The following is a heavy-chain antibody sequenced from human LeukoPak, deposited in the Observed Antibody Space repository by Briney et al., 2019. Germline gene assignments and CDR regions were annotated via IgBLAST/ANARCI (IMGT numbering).Heavy chain of an antibody. D-gene: IGHD2-21*02. CDR3: AKLGGDHKYYYYYMDV. J-gene: IGHJ6*03. CDR1: GFTFRSYA. CDR2: ISGSGGST. Sequence: GGSLRLSXAASGFTFRSYAMSWVRRAPGKGLEWVSAISGSGGSTYYADSVKGRFTISRDNSKNTPYLQMNSLRAEDTAVYYCAKLGGDHKYYYYYMDVWGKGTTVTVSS. V-gene: IGHV3-23*01.